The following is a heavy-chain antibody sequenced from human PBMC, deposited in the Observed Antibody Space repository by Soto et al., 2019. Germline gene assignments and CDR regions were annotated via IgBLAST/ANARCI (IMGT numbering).Heavy chain of an antibody. CDR2: IYYSGST. CDR3: ARLAAAAGQIDY. J-gene: IGHJ4*02. CDR1: GGSISSYY. V-gene: IGHV4-59*08. D-gene: IGHD6-13*01. Sequence: PSETLSLTCTVSGGSISSYYWSWIRQPPGKGLEWIGYIYYSGSTNYNPSLKSRVTISVDTSKNQFSLKLSSVTAADTAVYYCARLAAAAGQIDYWGQGTLVTVSS.